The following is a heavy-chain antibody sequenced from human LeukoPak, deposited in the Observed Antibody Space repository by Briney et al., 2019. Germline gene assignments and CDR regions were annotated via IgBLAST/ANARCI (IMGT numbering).Heavy chain of an antibody. J-gene: IGHJ6*02. V-gene: IGHV4-31*03. CDR1: GGSISSGGYS. CDR3: ARKNYYGMDV. CDR2: ICYSGST. Sequence: PSETLSLTCTVSGGSISSGGYSWSWIRQHPGKGLEWIGYICYSGSTYYNPSLKSRVTISVDTSKNQFSLKLSSVTAADTAVYYCARKNYYGMDVWGQGTTVTVSS.